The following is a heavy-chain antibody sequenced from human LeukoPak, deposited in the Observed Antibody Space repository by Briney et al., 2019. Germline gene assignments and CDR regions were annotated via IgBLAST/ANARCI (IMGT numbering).Heavy chain of an antibody. Sequence: GGSLRLSCAASGFTFSDYYMSWVRQAPGKGLEWVSFLSGSGEIIYYADSVKGRFTISRDNAKNTLYLQMNSLGVEDTAVYYCVRDRGDGRNYYYGMDVWGQGTTVTVSS. CDR1: GFTFSDYY. CDR3: VRDRGDGRNYYYGMDV. CDR2: LSGSGEII. J-gene: IGHJ6*02. V-gene: IGHV3-11*04. D-gene: IGHD2-8*01.